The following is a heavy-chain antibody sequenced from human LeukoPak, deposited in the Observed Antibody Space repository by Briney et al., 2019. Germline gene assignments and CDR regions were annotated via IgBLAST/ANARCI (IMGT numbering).Heavy chain of an antibody. CDR3: ARDKISSSWVSSPMDV. CDR2: IYYSGST. Sequence: PSETLSLTCTVSGGSISSSSYYWGWIRQPPGKGLEWIGSIYYSGSTYYNPSLKSRVTISVDTSKNQFSLKLSSVTAADTAVYYCARDKISSSWVSSPMDVWGKGTTVTVSS. CDR1: GGSISSSSYY. D-gene: IGHD6-13*01. V-gene: IGHV4-39*07. J-gene: IGHJ6*04.